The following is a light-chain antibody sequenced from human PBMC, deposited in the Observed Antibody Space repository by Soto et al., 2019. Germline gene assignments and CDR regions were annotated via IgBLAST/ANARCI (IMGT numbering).Light chain of an antibody. CDR3: TSYTSSFTHL. V-gene: IGLV2-14*01. J-gene: IGLJ1*01. Sequence: QSVLTQPASVSGSPGQSITTSCTGTSSDVGGYNYVSWYQQHPGKAPKLMIFEVSNRPSGVSNRFSGSKSGNTASLTISGLQTEDEADYYCTSYTSSFTHLFGTGTKVTV. CDR2: EVS. CDR1: SSDVGGYNY.